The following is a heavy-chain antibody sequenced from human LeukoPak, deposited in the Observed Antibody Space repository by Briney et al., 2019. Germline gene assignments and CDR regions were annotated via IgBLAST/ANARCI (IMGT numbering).Heavy chain of an antibody. CDR1: GFTFSSYG. CDR2: ISYDGSNK. J-gene: IGHJ4*02. Sequence: SGGSLRFSCAASGFTFSSYGMHWVRQAPGKGLEWVAVISYDGSNKYYADSVKGRFTISRDNSKNTLYLQMNSLRAEDTAVYYCAKEGGYSYGHFDYWGQGTLVTVSS. D-gene: IGHD5-18*01. V-gene: IGHV3-30*18. CDR3: AKEGGYSYGHFDY.